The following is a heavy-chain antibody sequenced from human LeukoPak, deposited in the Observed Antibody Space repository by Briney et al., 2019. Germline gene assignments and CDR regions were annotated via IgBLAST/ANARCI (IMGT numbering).Heavy chain of an antibody. D-gene: IGHD6-19*01. CDR3: ARINSGYGTGWYGGDGY. J-gene: IGHJ4*02. Sequence: PGGSLGLSCAASGFTFRIYGMHWVRQAPGKGLEWVSSIRGSGTGTHYADSVKGRFTISRDNSKNTLYLQMNSLKVEDTAVYYCARINSGYGTGWYGGDGYWGQGTLVTVSS. CDR2: IRGSGTGT. CDR1: GFTFRIYG. V-gene: IGHV3-23*01.